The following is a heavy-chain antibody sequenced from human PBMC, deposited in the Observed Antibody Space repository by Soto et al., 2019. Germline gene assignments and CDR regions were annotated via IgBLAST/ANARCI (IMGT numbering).Heavy chain of an antibody. D-gene: IGHD6-19*01. CDR2: FDPEDGET. V-gene: IGHV1-24*01. CDR3: ATLQSGWYFPFDY. J-gene: IGHJ4*02. Sequence: ASAKVCCKDSVYTNTDLSIHWVRQDPGKGLEWMGGFDPEDGETIYAQKFQGRVTMTEDTSTDTAYMELSSLRSEDTAVYYCATLQSGWYFPFDYWGQGTLVTVSS. CDR1: VYTNTDLS.